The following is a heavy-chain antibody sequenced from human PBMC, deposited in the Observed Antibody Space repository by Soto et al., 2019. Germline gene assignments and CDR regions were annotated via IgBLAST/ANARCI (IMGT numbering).Heavy chain of an antibody. CDR1: GGSFSGYY. D-gene: IGHD2-8*01. CDR3: ATTNSDTLVLDY. CDR2: INHSGST. J-gene: IGHJ4*02. V-gene: IGHV4-34*01. Sequence: SETLSLTCAVYGGSFSGYYWSWIRQPPGKGLEWIGEINHSGSTNYNPSLKSRVTISVDTSKNQFSLKLSSVTAADTAVYYCATTNSDTLVLDYCGQRSLVNVSS.